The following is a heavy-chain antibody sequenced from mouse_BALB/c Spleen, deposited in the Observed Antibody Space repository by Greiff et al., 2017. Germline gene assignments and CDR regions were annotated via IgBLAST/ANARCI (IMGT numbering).Heavy chain of an antibody. D-gene: IGHD5-1*01. V-gene: IGHV5-9-4*01. Sequence: EVMLVESGGGLVKPGGSLKLSCAASGFTFSSYAMSWVRQTPEKRLEWVASISSGGSYTYYPDTVTGRFTISRDNAKNTLYLEMSSLRSEDTAMYYCARMEYMDYWGQGTSVTVSS. CDR3: ARMEYMDY. CDR2: ISSGGSYT. CDR1: GFTFSSYA. J-gene: IGHJ4*01.